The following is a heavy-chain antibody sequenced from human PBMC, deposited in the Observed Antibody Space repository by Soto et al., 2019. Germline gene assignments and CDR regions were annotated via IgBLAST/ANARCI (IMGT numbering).Heavy chain of an antibody. CDR2: ISYRGDT. Sequence: PSETLSLTCTVSGDSVSSRNYHWTWIRLPPGKGLEWIGYISYRGDTNYNPSLKSRVTISMDTSKNQFSLKLNSVTAADTAVYYCANYRRAAPQYDMDVWGQGTTVT. CDR3: ANYRRAAPQYDMDV. V-gene: IGHV4-61*01. D-gene: IGHD1-26*01. J-gene: IGHJ6*02. CDR1: GDSVSSRNYH.